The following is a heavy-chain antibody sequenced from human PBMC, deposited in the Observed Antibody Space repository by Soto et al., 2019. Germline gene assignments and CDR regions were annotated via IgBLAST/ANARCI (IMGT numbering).Heavy chain of an antibody. D-gene: IGHD2-21*02. V-gene: IGHV3-9*01. CDR3: AKGRNIVAVVTPFDG. CDR1: GFTFGDYA. Sequence: EVQLVESGGGLVQPGRSLRLSCVASGFTFGDYAMHWVRQAPGKGLEWVAGISWNTDNIGYADSVKGRVTISRDNAGHALYLQMNSLRHEDTAVYYCAKGRNIVAVVTPFDGWGKGDLVTVSS. J-gene: IGHJ4*02. CDR2: ISWNTDNI.